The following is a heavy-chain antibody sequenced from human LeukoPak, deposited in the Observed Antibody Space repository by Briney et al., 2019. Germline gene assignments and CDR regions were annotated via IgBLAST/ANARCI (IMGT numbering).Heavy chain of an antibody. Sequence: PGGSLRLSCAASGFTVSSNYMNWVGQAPGKGLEWVSLIYSGGTPSYADTVKGRFTISRDNSKNTLYLQMNSLRVEDTAVYYCARGRAFDLWGRGTLVSVSS. J-gene: IGHJ2*01. CDR3: ARGRAFDL. CDR2: IYSGGTP. V-gene: IGHV3-66*01. CDR1: GFTVSSNY.